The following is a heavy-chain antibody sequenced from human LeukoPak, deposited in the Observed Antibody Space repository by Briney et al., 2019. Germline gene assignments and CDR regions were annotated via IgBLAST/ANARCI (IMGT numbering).Heavy chain of an antibody. D-gene: IGHD5-18*01. CDR1: GFPFSSYG. V-gene: IGHV3-33*01. J-gene: IGHJ6*02. CDR2: IWYDRSNK. CDR3: ARDAGYSYGSYYYYYGMDV. Sequence: GGSLSHSCAASGFPFSSYGMLWVRQAPGRGLAWVAVIWYDRSNKYYADSVKGRFTISRDNSKNTLYLQMNSLRADDTAVYYCARDAGYSYGSYYYYYGMDVWGQGTTVTGAS.